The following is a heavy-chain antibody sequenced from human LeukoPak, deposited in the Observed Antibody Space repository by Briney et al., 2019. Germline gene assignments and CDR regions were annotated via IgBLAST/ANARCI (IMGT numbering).Heavy chain of an antibody. CDR3: AKDSEGRWLQSGH. CDR1: GGSLSSYY. CDR2: IFYSGST. V-gene: IGHV4-59*12. Sequence: SETLSLTCTVSGGSLSSYYWSWIRQPPGKGLEWIGYIFYSGSTYYSPSLKSRVTISVDPSKNQFSLTLNSVTAADTAVYYCAKDSEGRWLQSGHWGQGTLVTVSS. J-gene: IGHJ4*02. D-gene: IGHD5-24*01.